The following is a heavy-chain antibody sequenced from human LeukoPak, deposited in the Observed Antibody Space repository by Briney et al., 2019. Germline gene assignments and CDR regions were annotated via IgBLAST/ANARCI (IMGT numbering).Heavy chain of an antibody. CDR3: ARYDVPIWAPYYYYYMDV. CDR1: GYTFTSYA. Sequence: ASVKVSCKASGYTFTSYAMNWVRQAPGQGLEWMGWINTNTGNPTYAQGFTGRFVFSLDTSVSTAYLQISSLKAEDTAVYYCARYDVPIWAPYYYYYMDVWGKGTTVTVSS. V-gene: IGHV7-4-1*02. D-gene: IGHD1-1*01. CDR2: INTNTGNP. J-gene: IGHJ6*03.